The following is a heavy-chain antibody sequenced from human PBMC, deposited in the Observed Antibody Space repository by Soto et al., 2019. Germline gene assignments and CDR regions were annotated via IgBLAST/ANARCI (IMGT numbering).Heavy chain of an antibody. CDR2: IRSKAYGETT. Sequence: GGSLRLSCTCFGFTFGDYAISWSRQAPGKGLEWVGVIRSKAYGETTDYGASVKGRFTILRDDSKSIAYLQLNSLQSEDTGVYYCTRYTYTSRYSYFGMDVWGHGTAVTVSS. CDR1: GFTFGDYA. V-gene: IGHV3-49*03. CDR3: TRYTYTSRYSYFGMDV. J-gene: IGHJ6*02. D-gene: IGHD2-2*01.